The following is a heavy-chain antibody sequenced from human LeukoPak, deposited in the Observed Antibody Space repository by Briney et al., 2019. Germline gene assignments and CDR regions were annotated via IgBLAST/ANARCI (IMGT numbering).Heavy chain of an antibody. J-gene: IGHJ4*02. Sequence: GGSLRLSCAASGFTFGTYAMNWVRQAPGKGLEWVSYISSSSSTIYFPDSVKGRSTISRDNAKNSLYLQMNGLRDEDTAVYYCARDAGSGYFDYWGQGPLVTVSS. D-gene: IGHD6-19*01. V-gene: IGHV3-48*02. CDR2: ISSSSSTI. CDR1: GFTFGTYA. CDR3: ARDAGSGYFDY.